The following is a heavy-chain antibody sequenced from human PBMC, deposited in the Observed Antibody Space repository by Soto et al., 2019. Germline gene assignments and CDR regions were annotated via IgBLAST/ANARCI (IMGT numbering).Heavy chain of an antibody. Sequence: QVQLLQSGAEVKKPGASVKVSCKASGYTFADYAIHWVRLAPGQSLEWMGRINGGDGGTKYSQNFQDRVTFTRDTSATTAYMELNSLSSEDTAVYYCAQSSGWYALHYWGQGTLVTVSS. D-gene: IGHD6-19*01. CDR2: INGGDGGT. CDR1: GYTFADYA. V-gene: IGHV1-3*01. J-gene: IGHJ4*02. CDR3: AQSSGWYALHY.